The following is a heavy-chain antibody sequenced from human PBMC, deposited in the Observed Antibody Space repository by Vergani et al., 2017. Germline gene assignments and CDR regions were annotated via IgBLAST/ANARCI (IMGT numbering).Heavy chain of an antibody. CDR3: AREYYYDSSGYPPRGVDY. J-gene: IGHJ4*02. V-gene: IGHV3-23*01. CDR1: GGSISSSSYY. CDR2: ISGSGGST. Sequence: VQLQQWGAGLLKPSETLSLTCAVYGGSISSSSYYWGWIRQAPEKGLEWVSAISGSGGSTYYADSVKGRFTISRDNSKNTLYLQMKSLRAADTAVYYCAREYYYDSSGYPPRGVDYWGQGTLVAVSS. D-gene: IGHD3-22*01.